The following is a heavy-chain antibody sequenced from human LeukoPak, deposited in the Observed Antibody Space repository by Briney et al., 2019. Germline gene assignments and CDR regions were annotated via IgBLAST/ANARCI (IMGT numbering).Heavy chain of an antibody. Sequence: ASVKVSCKASGYTFTGYYMHWVRQAPGQGLEWMGWISAYNGNTNYAQKLQGRVTMTTDTSTSTAYMELRSLRSDDTAVYYCARDDYGDYDPDYYYYYMDVWGKGTTVTVSS. CDR2: ISAYNGNT. CDR1: GYTFTGYY. CDR3: ARDDYGDYDPDYYYYYMDV. V-gene: IGHV1-18*04. D-gene: IGHD4-17*01. J-gene: IGHJ6*03.